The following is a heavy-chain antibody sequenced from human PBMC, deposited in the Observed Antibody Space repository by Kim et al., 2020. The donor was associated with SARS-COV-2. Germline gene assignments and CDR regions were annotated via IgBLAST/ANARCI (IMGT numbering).Heavy chain of an antibody. D-gene: IGHD6-13*01. Sequence: SETLSLTCTVSGGSISSGGYYWSWIRQHPGKGLEWIGYIYYSGSTYYNPSLNSRVTISVDTSKNQFSLKLSSVTAADTAVYYCARGDSSSWYPNWFDPWGQGTLVTVSS. CDR1: GGSISSGGYY. CDR2: IYYSGST. CDR3: ARGDSSSWYPNWFDP. J-gene: IGHJ5*02. V-gene: IGHV4-31*03.